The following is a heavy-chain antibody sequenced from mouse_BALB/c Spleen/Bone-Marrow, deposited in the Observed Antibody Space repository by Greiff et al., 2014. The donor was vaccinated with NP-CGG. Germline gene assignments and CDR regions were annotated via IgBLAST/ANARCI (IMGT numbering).Heavy chain of an antibody. CDR3: ARSRMRYGAMDY. Sequence: VQLKESGGGLVKPGGSLKLSCAASGFTFSDYYIYWLRQTPENRLEWVATISDGGNYSYYPDSVKGRFTISRDNAKNNLYLQMSSLKSEDTAMYYCARSRMRYGAMDYWGQGTSVTVFS. CDR1: GFTFSDYY. V-gene: IGHV5-4*02. D-gene: IGHD2-10*02. CDR2: ISDGGNYS. J-gene: IGHJ4*01.